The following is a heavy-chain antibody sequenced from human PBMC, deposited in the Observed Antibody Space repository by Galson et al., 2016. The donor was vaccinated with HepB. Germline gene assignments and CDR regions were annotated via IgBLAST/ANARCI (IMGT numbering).Heavy chain of an antibody. CDR2: VGTNGDT. J-gene: IGHJ4*02. Sequence: SLRLSCAASGFTFSNYDMHWVRQVTGRGLEWISAVGTNGDTHYPDSVKGRVTISRENAKNSIYLKMDSLRAGDTAVYYCARGTPYWTGYYFFDSWGQGALVTVSS. CDR3: ARGTPYWTGYYFFDS. CDR1: GFTFSNYD. V-gene: IGHV3-13*01. D-gene: IGHD3/OR15-3a*01.